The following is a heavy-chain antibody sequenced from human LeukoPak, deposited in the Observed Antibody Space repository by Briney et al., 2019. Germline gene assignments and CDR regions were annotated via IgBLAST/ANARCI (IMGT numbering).Heavy chain of an antibody. Sequence: PSQCLSPACTLAARSTSMYYSRCVRPPPGERLGWVWDIYYSGRTNYNPTLKSRVTISVDTSKNQFSRKLSSVTAADTAVYYCASHDMDEAGAGLDYFDYWGQGTLVTVSS. CDR3: ASHDMDEAGAGLDYFDY. V-gene: IGHV4-59*08. J-gene: IGHJ4*02. CDR2: IYYSGRT. D-gene: IGHD1-26*01. CDR1: ARSTSMYY.